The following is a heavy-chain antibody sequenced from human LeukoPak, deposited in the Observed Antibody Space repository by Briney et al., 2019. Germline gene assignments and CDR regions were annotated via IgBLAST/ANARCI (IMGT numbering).Heavy chain of an antibody. J-gene: IGHJ6*04. CDR2: ISGSGGST. Sequence: GGSLRLSCAASGFTVSSYAMSWVRQAPGKGLEWVSAISGSGGSTYYADSVKGRLTISRDNSKNTLYLQMNSLRAEDTAVYYCAKDLVWRVVPAYGMDVWGKGTTVTVSS. CDR1: GFTVSSYA. V-gene: IGHV3-23*01. CDR3: AKDLVWRVVPAYGMDV. D-gene: IGHD2-2*01.